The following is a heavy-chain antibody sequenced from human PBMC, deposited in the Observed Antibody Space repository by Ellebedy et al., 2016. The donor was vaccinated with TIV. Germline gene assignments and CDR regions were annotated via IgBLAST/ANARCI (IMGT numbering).Heavy chain of an antibody. V-gene: IGHV3-7*01. CDR2: IKQDGSEK. Sequence: PGGSLRLSCAASGFTFSSYWMSWVRQAPGKGLEWVANIKQDGSEKYYVDSVKGRFTISRDNAKNSLYLQMNSLRAEDTAVYYCARVLTYYDFWSGYSDYFDYWGQGTLVTVSS. J-gene: IGHJ4*02. D-gene: IGHD3-3*01. CDR1: GFTFSSYW. CDR3: ARVLTYYDFWSGYSDYFDY.